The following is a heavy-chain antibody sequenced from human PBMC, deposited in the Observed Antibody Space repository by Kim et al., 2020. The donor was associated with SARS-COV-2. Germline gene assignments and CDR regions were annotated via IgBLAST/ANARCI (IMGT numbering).Heavy chain of an antibody. J-gene: IGHJ4*02. V-gene: IGHV3-30*04. Sequence: GGSLRLSCAASGFTFSSYAMHWVRQAPGKGLEWVAVISYDGSNKYYADSVKGRFTISRDNSKNTLYLQMNSLRAEDTAVYYCARPPPPDWESYFDYWGQG. CDR2: ISYDGSNK. CDR1: GFTFSSYA. D-gene: IGHD3-16*01. CDR3: ARPPPPDWESYFDY.